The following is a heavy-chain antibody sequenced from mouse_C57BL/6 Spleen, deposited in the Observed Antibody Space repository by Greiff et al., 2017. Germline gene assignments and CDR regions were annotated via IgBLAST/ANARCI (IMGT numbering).Heavy chain of an antibody. D-gene: IGHD2-5*01. CDR2: IYPGDGDT. Sequence: VQLQQSGAELVKPGASVKISCKASGYAFSSYWMNWVKQRPGKGLEWIGQIYPGDGDTNYNGKFKGQATLTADKSSSTAYLQLSSLTSEDSAVYFCVTYESNYGAYWGQGTLVTVSA. J-gene: IGHJ3*01. V-gene: IGHV1-80*01. CDR3: VTYESNYGAY. CDR1: GYAFSSYW.